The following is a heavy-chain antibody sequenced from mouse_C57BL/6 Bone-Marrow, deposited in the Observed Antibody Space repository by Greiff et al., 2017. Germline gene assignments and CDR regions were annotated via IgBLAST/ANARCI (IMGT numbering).Heavy chain of an antibody. CDR2: INPNNGGT. CDR3: ARNGPYY. V-gene: IGHV1-26*01. J-gene: IGHJ2*01. Sequence: EVQLQQSGPELVKPGASVKISCKASGYTFTDYYMNWVKQSHGKSLEWIGDINPNNGGTSYNQKFKGKATLTVDKSSSTAYMELRSLTSEDSAVYYCARNGPYYWGQGTTLTVSS. CDR1: GYTFTDYY.